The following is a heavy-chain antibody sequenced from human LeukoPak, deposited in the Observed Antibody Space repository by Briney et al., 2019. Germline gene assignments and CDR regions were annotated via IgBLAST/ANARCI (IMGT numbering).Heavy chain of an antibody. CDR3: AKDEGYTAMAIDY. D-gene: IGHD5-18*01. V-gene: IGHV3-23*01. J-gene: IGHJ4*02. CDR2: ISGSGGST. Sequence: GGSLRLSCAASGFTFNNYAMSWVRQAPGKGLEWVSVISGSGGSTYYADSVKGRFTISRDNSKNTPYLQMNSLRAEDTAVYYCAKDEGYTAMAIDYWGQGTLVTVSS. CDR1: GFTFNNYA.